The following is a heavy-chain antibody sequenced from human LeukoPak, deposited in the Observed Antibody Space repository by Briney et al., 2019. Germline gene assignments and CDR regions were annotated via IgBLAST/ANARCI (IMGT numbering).Heavy chain of an antibody. V-gene: IGHV1-46*01. D-gene: IGHD5-18*01. CDR1: GYTFTRYY. Sequence: ASVKVSCKASGYTFTRYYTHWVRQAPGQGLEWMGIINPSGGSTTYTQKFQGRVTVTGDTSTSTVYMELSSLRSEDTAVYYCARGPYRYFDYWGQGTLVTVSS. J-gene: IGHJ4*02. CDR3: ARGPYRYFDY. CDR2: INPSGGST.